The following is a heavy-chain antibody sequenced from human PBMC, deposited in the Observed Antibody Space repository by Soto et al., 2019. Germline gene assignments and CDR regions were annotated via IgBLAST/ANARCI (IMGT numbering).Heavy chain of an antibody. D-gene: IGHD3-10*01. CDR2: LYDSGST. CDR1: GDSISTYY. J-gene: IGHJ6*02. V-gene: IGHV4-59*01. Sequence: QVQLQESGPGLVKPSETLSLTCTVSGDSISTYYWSWIRQPPGKGLEWIGYLYDSGSTHYNPSLKSRVPISVDTSKHQFSLKLTSVTAADTAVYYCARENYYGSGTYFRLDVWGQGTRVTVSS. CDR3: ARENYYGSGTYFRLDV.